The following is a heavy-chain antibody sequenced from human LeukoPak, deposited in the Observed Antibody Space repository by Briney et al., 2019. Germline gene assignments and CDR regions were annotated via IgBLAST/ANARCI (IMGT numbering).Heavy chain of an antibody. CDR3: AKGFRRFLEWLFFDY. D-gene: IGHD3-3*01. Sequence: GGSLRLSCAASGFTFSNYAMSWVRQAPGKGLEWVSAISGSGGSTYYTDSVKGRFTISRDNSNNTLYLQMNSLRAEDTAVYYCAKGFRRFLEWLFFDYWGQGTLVTVSS. J-gene: IGHJ4*02. CDR1: GFTFSNYA. V-gene: IGHV3-23*01. CDR2: ISGSGGST.